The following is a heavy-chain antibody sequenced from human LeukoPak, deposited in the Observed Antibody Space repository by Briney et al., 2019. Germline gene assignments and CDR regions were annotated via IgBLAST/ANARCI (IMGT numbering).Heavy chain of an antibody. CDR2: IYHSGST. D-gene: IGHD6-13*01. CDR3: ARGAIAAAGLGWFDP. V-gene: IGHV4-38-2*01. J-gene: IGHJ5*02. CDR1: GYSISSGYY. Sequence: PSETLSLTCAVSGYSISSGYYWGWIRQPPGKGLEWIGSIYHSGSTYYNPSLKSRVTISVDTSKNQFSLRLSSVTAADTAVYYCARGAIAAAGLGWFDPWGQGTLVTVFS.